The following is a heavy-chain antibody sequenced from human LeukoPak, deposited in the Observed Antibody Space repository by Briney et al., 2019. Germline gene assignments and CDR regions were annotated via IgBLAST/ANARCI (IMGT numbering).Heavy chain of an antibody. Sequence: GGSLRLSCAASGFIFRSYGMHWVRQAPGKGLEWVAFIRYDGSNKYYADSVKGRFTISRDNSKNTLYLQMNSLRAEDTAVCYCAKDADDYYGSGSCFDYWGQGTLVTVSS. J-gene: IGHJ4*02. CDR1: GFIFRSYG. V-gene: IGHV3-30*02. CDR2: IRYDGSNK. CDR3: AKDADDYYGSGSCFDY. D-gene: IGHD3-10*01.